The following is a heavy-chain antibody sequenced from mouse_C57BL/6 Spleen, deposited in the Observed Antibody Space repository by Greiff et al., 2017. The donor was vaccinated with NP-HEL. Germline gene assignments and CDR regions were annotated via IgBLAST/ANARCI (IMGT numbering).Heavy chain of an antibody. CDR3: ARRIVFAPTGGYFDV. CDR1: GYTFTDYN. Sequence: VQLKQSGPELVKPGASVKIPCKASGYTFTDYNMDWVKQSHGKSLEWIGDINPNNGGTIYNQKFKGKATLTVDKSSSTAYMELRSLTSEDTAVYYCARRIVFAPTGGYFDVWGTGTTVTVSS. V-gene: IGHV1-18*01. J-gene: IGHJ1*03. D-gene: IGHD1-1*01. CDR2: INPNNGGT.